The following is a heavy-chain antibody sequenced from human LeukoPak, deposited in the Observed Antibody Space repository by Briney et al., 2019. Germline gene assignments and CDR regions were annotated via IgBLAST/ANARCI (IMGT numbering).Heavy chain of an antibody. CDR3: ARRHYDFWSGRESIHFDY. V-gene: IGHV4-4*07. CDR2: IYTSGST. J-gene: IGHJ4*02. D-gene: IGHD3-3*01. Sequence: SEPLSLTCTASGGSISSYYWSWIRQPAGKGLEWIGRIYTSGSTNYNPSLKSRVTMSVDTSKNQFSLKLSSVTAADTAVYYCARRHYDFWSGRESIHFDYWGQGTLVTVSS. CDR1: GGSISSYY.